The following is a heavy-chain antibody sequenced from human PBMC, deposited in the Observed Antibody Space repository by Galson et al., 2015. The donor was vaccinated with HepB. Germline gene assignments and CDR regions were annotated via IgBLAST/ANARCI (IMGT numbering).Heavy chain of an antibody. Sequence: SLRLSCAASGFTFSSYSMNWVRQAPGKGLEWVSYISSSSSTIYYADSVKGRFTISRDNAKNSLYLQMNSLRDEDTAVYYCARAFWSGYYNGWFDPWGQGTLVTVSS. CDR1: GFTFSSYS. CDR3: ARAFWSGYYNGWFDP. V-gene: IGHV3-48*02. CDR2: ISSSSSTI. D-gene: IGHD3-3*01. J-gene: IGHJ5*02.